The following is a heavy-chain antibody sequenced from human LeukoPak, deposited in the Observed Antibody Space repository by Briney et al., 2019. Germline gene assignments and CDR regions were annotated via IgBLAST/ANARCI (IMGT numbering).Heavy chain of an antibody. Sequence: PSETLSLTCAAYGGSFSGYYWSWIRQPPGKGLEWIGEINHSGSTNYNPSLKSRVTISVDTSKNQFSLKLSSVTAADTAVYYCARVRPYYYDSSGPPVDWGQGTLVTVSS. CDR2: INHSGST. J-gene: IGHJ4*02. D-gene: IGHD3-22*01. CDR1: GGSFSGYY. V-gene: IGHV4-34*01. CDR3: ARVRPYYYDSSGPPVD.